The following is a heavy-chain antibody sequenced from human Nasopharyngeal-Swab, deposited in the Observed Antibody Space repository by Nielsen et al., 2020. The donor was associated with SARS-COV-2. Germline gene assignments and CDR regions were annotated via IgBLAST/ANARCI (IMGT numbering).Heavy chain of an antibody. CDR3: ATWMTAHFDY. CDR2: VDYDGVRT. J-gene: IGHJ4*02. D-gene: IGHD5-18*01. V-gene: IGHV3-23*01. Sequence: GESLKISCAASGFTFTSYNMHWVRQAPGQGLEWVSTVDYDGVRTHYADSVEGRFIISRDNSRNTAYLQIKSLRVEDAAVYYCATWMTAHFDYWGQGTLVTVSS. CDR1: GFTFTSYN.